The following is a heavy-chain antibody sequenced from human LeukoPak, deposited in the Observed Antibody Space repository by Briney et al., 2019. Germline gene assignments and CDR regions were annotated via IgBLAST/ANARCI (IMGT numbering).Heavy chain of an antibody. CDR2: IYHSGST. Sequence: SQTLSLTCAVSGGSISSGGYSWSWIRQPPGKGLEWIGYIYHSGSTYYNPSLKSRVTISVDRSKNQFSLKLSSVTAADMAVYYCASGTTWVFDYWGQGTLVTVSS. D-gene: IGHD1-1*01. J-gene: IGHJ4*02. CDR3: ASGTTWVFDY. V-gene: IGHV4-30-2*01. CDR1: GGSISSGGYS.